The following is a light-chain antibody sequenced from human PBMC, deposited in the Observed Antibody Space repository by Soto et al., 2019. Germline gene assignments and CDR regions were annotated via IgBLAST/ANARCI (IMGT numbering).Light chain of an antibody. J-gene: IGKJ1*01. V-gene: IGKV3D-15*01. Sequence: EIVLTQSPATLSLSPGETATLSCRASQSVSNSLAWYQQKPGQAPRFLVYDVATRATGIPARFSGSGSGTEFSLTITSLQSEDFALYYCQQYNNRPPWTFGQGTKVDIK. CDR2: DVA. CDR3: QQYNNRPPWT. CDR1: QSVSNS.